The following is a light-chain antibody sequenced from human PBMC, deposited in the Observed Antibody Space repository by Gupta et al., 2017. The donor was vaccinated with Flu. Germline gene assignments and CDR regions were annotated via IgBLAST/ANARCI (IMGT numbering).Light chain of an antibody. Sequence: QSALTQPASVSGSPGQSITISCTGTSSDVGGYNYVSWYQQHPGKAPKLMIYEVSNRPSGVSNRFAGSKSGKTASLTISGLQAEDDADYYCSSYTSSSTPVFGGGTKLTVL. CDR1: SSDVGGYNY. V-gene: IGLV2-14*01. J-gene: IGLJ2*01. CDR3: SSYTSSSTPV. CDR2: EVS.